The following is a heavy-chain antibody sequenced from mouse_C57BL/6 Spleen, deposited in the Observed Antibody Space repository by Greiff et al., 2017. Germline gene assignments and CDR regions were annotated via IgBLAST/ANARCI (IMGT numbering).Heavy chain of an antibody. D-gene: IGHD1-1*01. CDR2: INPSTGGT. CDR3: ARERYYGSSYDAMDY. Sequence: EVQLQQSGPELVKPGASVKISCKASGYSFTGYYMNWVKQSPEKSLEWIGEINPSTGGTTYNQRFKAKATLTVDKSSSTAYMQLKSLTSEDSAVYYCARERYYGSSYDAMDYWGQGTSVTVSS. V-gene: IGHV1-42*01. CDR1: GYSFTGYY. J-gene: IGHJ4*01.